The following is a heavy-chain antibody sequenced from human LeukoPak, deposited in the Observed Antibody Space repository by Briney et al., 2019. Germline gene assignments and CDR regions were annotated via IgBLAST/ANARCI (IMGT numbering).Heavy chain of an antibody. CDR1: GFTFTGYS. CDR3: ARDGGSSWYGAFDI. CDR2: ISSSSSAI. V-gene: IGHV3-48*01. J-gene: IGHJ3*02. Sequence: GGSLRLSCAASGFTFTGYSMNWVRQAPGKGLEWVSYISSSSSAIYSADSVKGRFTISRDSAKNSAYLQMNSLRAEDTAVYYCARDGGSSWYGAFDIWGQGTMVTVSS. D-gene: IGHD6-13*01.